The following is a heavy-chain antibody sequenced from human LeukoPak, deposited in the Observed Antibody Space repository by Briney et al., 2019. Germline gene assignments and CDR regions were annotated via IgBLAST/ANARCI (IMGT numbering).Heavy chain of an antibody. V-gene: IGHV3-23*01. CDR1: GFTFDSYG. J-gene: IGHJ1*01. D-gene: IGHD3-22*01. CDR2: ITPNADST. CDR3: AIMHGYYAGSGYWVQ. Sequence: GGPLILSCGACGFTFDSYGMSWVRQAPGKGLEWVSFITPNADSTSYADSVEGRFTFSRDNPRNTLYMQMNSLRDEDTALYYCAIMHGYYAGSGYWVQWGQGTLVTVSS.